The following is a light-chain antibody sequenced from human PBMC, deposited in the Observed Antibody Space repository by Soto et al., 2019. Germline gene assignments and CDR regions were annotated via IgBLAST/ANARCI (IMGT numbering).Light chain of an antibody. CDR2: DAS. J-gene: IGKJ3*01. V-gene: IGKV1-33*01. CDR3: QQYGTLPFT. Sequence: DIQMTQSPSSLSASVGDRVTITCQASQDISDYLNWYQQKPGKAPELLIYDASKKETGVPSRFSGRGSGTEYTFTISSLQPEDIATYYCQQYGTLPFTFGPGTKVDIK. CDR1: QDISDY.